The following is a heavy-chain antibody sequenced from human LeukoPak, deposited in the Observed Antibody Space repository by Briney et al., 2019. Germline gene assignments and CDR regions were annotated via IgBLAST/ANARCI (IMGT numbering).Heavy chain of an antibody. D-gene: IGHD4-23*01. V-gene: IGHV1-18*01. J-gene: IGHJ3*01. CDR2: ISTYTGRA. CDR3: ARADGTNSGTNAFDV. Sequence: GASVTVSCKTSGYRFNVYDILWVRQAPGHGLDYVGWISTYTGRAEYAQKFQGRVSVITDTSTSTAYLELTNLTSGDTGLYYCARADGTNSGTNAFDVWGLGTMVTVAS. CDR1: GYRFNVYD.